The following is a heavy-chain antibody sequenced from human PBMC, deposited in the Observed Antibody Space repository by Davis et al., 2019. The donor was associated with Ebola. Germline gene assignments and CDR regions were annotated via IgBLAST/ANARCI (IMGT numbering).Heavy chain of an antibody. V-gene: IGHV4-34*01. CDR1: GGSFSGYY. D-gene: IGHD3-9*01. J-gene: IGHJ4*02. Sequence: SETLSLTCAIYGGSFSGYYWSWIRQPPGKGLEWIGDINHSGSTNYNTSLKSRVTISVDTSKNQFSLKLSSVTAADTAVYYCARGPPRYFDWLTRIDYWGQGTLVTVSS. CDR3: ARGPPRYFDWLTRIDY. CDR2: INHSGST.